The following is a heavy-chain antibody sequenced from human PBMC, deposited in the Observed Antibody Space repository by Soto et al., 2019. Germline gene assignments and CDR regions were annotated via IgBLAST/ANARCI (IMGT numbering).Heavy chain of an antibody. V-gene: IGHV3-33*01. CDR3: ARDVDTTSHLKWFDP. Sequence: PGGSLRLSCEVSGFSLSRYGMHWVRQAPGKGLEWVAVIWYHGTTKNYADSVKGRFTISRDISKNTVYLQMDSLEVEDTAVYYCARDVDTTSHLKWFDPWGQGVMVTVSS. D-gene: IGHD5-18*01. CDR2: IWYHGTTK. J-gene: IGHJ5*02. CDR1: GFSLSRYG.